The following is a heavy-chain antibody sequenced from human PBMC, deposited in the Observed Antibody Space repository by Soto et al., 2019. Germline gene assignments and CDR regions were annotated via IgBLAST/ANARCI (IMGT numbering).Heavy chain of an antibody. D-gene: IGHD3-10*01. CDR3: ARGGGAKFYGSGSYRFFFDY. J-gene: IGHJ4*02. Sequence: QVQLVESGGGVVQPGRSLRLSCAASGFTFSSYAMHWVRQAPGKGLEWVAVISYDGSNKYYADSVKGRFTISRDNSKNTLYLQMNSLRAEDTAVYYCARGGGAKFYGSGSYRFFFDYWGQGTLVTVSS. V-gene: IGHV3-30-3*01. CDR1: GFTFSSYA. CDR2: ISYDGSNK.